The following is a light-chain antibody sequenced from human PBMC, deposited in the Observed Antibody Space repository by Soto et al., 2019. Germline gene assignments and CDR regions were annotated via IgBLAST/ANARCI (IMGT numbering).Light chain of an antibody. CDR3: GSWDSSLSAYV. J-gene: IGLJ1*01. CDR2: DDN. V-gene: IGLV1-51*01. CDR1: SSNIGGNS. Sequence: QSVMTQPPSVSAAPGQKVSISCSGSSSNIGGNSVSWYQQLPGTAPKLLIYDDNKRPSGISDRFSGSKSGTSATLGITGFQTGDEADYYCGSWDSSLSAYVFGTGTKLTV.